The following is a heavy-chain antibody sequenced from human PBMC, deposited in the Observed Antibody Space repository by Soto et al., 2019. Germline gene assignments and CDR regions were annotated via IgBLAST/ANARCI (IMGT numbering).Heavy chain of an antibody. CDR1: GFVFSDYA. CDR2: ISGDAHDT. CDR3: VKDAPQPFSD. D-gene: IGHD3-3*02. V-gene: IGHV3-23*01. Sequence: EVHLLESAGGLVQPGGSLRISCAASGFVFSDYAMSWVRQAPGKGLEWLSAISGDAHDTYYAASVKGRFTISRDNSKNTLYLKMDSLRVEDTARYYCVKDAPQPFSDWGRGTLVTVSS. J-gene: IGHJ4*02.